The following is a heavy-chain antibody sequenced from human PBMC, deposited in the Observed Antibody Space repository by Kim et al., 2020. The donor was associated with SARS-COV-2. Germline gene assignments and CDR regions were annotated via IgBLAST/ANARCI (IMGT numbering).Heavy chain of an antibody. J-gene: IGHJ6*02. D-gene: IGHD6-19*01. CDR2: ISSSGSTI. Sequence: GGSLRLSCAASGFTFSDYYMSWIRQAPGKGLEWVSYISSSGSTIYYADSVKGRFTISRDNAKNSLYLQMNSLRAEDTAVYYCARERSIAVAGYYYYGMDVWGQGTTVTVSS. CDR1: GFTFSDYY. CDR3: ARERSIAVAGYYYYGMDV. V-gene: IGHV3-11*04.